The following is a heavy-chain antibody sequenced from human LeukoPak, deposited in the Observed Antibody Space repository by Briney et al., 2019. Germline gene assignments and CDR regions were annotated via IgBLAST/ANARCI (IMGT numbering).Heavy chain of an antibody. V-gene: IGHV3-33*01. D-gene: IGHD2-2*01. CDR3: ARVLVSAATSRYYYYGMDV. CDR2: IWYDGSNK. J-gene: IGHJ6*02. CDR1: GFTFSSYG. Sequence: PGESLKISCAASGFTFSSYGMHWVRQAPGKGLDWVAVIWYDGSNKYYSDSVKGRFTISRDNSKNTLYLQMNSLRAEDTAVYYCARVLVSAATSRYYYYGMDVWGQGTTVTVSS.